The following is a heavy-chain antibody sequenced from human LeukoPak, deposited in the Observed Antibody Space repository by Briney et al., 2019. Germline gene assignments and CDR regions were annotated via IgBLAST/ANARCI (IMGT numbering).Heavy chain of an antibody. CDR1: GFTFSTYV. CDR2: ISGSGSTT. J-gene: IGHJ4*02. CDR3: AKIAFDSSGYN. V-gene: IGHV3-23*01. D-gene: IGHD3-22*01. Sequence: GGSLILSCAASGFTFSTYVMNWVRQAPGKGLEWVSVISGSGSTTYYADSVKGRFTISRDNSKSTLFLQMSSLRAEDTAVYYCAKIAFDSSGYNWGQGTLVTVSS.